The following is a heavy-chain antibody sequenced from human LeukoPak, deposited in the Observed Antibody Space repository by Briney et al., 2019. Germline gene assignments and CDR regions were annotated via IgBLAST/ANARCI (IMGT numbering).Heavy chain of an antibody. D-gene: IGHD3-10*01. CDR3: LRVWFGEFKAPHFDY. CDR1: GYTFTSYG. V-gene: IGHV1-18*04. CDR2: ISAYNGNT. Sequence: ASVKVSCKASGYTFTSYGISWVRQAPGQGLEWMGWISAYNGNTNYAQKLQGRVTMTTDTSTSTAYMELRSLRSADTAVYYCLRVWFGEFKAPHFDYWGHGTLVTVSS. J-gene: IGHJ4*01.